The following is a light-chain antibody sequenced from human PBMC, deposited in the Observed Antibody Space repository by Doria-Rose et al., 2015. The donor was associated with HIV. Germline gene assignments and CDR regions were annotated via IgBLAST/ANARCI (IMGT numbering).Light chain of an antibody. J-gene: IGKJ5*01. Sequence: EIVLTQSPGTLYLSPGERATLSCRASQRVKGSYLAWYQHKPGQAPRLLIYDASTRATGIPDRFSGSGSGTDLTLTISRLEPEDVAVYYCQQYGTSRGTFGQGTRLEIK. CDR3: QQYGTSRGT. CDR2: DAS. V-gene: IGKV3-20*01. CDR1: QRVKGSY.